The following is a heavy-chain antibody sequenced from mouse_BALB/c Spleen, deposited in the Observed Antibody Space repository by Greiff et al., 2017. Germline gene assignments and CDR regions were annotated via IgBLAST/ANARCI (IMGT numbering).Heavy chain of an antibody. CDR3: NAVITPVVAKNWYFDV. Sequence: VQLKQSGAELVRSGASVKLSCTASGFNIKDYYMHWVKQRPEQGLEWIGWIDPENGDTEYAPKFQGKATMTADTSSNTAYLQLSSRTSEDTAFYYCNAVITPVVAKNWYFDVGAQGPRSPSPQ. CDR2: IDPENGDT. D-gene: IGHD1-1*01. V-gene: IGHV14-4*02. J-gene: IGHJ1*01. CDR1: GFNIKDYY.